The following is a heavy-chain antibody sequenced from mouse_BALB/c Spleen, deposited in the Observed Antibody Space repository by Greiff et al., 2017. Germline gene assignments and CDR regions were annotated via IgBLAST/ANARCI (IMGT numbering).Heavy chain of an antibody. D-gene: IGHD2-1*01. CDR3: ARGIYYGNYPLKFGYAMDY. J-gene: IGHJ4*01. CDR2: INPSSGYT. V-gene: IGHV1-4*02. Sequence: VQLQESAAELARPGASVKMSCKASGYTFTSYTMHWVKQRPGQGLEWIGYINPSSGYTEYNQKFKDKTTLTADKSSSTAYMQLSSLTSEDSAVYYCARGIYYGNYPLKFGYAMDYWGQGTSVTVSS. CDR1: GYTFTSYT.